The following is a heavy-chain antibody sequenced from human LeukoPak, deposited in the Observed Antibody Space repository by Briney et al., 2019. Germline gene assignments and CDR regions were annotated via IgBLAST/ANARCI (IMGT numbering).Heavy chain of an antibody. CDR3: ARVRSGSYYYD. CDR1: GFTFSSYW. V-gene: IGHV3-74*01. D-gene: IGHD3-10*01. Sequence: GGSLRLSCAASGFTFSSYWMYWVRQAPGKGLVWVSRINSDGSITNYADSVKGRFTISRDNAENTLYLQMNSLRAEDTAVYYCARVRSGSYYYDWGQGTLVTVSS. CDR2: INSDGSIT. J-gene: IGHJ4*02.